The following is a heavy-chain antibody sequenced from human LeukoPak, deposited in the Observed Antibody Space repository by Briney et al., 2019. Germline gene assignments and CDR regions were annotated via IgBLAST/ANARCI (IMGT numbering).Heavy chain of an antibody. Sequence: GESLRLSCTASGFTFSNYWMNWVRQAPGKGLEWVANIKPDGGEQYYVDSVKGRFTISRDNADNSLYLQLSSLRAEDTAVYYCAREQRTFDYWGQGILVTVSS. V-gene: IGHV3-7*03. D-gene: IGHD5-24*01. CDR1: GFTFSNYW. J-gene: IGHJ4*02. CDR2: IKPDGGEQ. CDR3: AREQRTFDY.